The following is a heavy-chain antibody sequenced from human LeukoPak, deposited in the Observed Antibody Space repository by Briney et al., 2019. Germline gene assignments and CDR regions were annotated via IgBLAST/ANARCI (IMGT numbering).Heavy chain of an antibody. Sequence: GGSLRLSCAASGFTFSNYWMHWVRHAPGKGLGWVSRINSDGSSTSYADSVKGRFTISRDNAKNTLHLQMNSLRAEDTAVYYCANYADSSAFDLWGQGTMVTVSS. D-gene: IGHD4-17*01. V-gene: IGHV3-74*01. J-gene: IGHJ3*01. CDR2: INSDGSST. CDR1: GFTFSNYW. CDR3: ANYADSSAFDL.